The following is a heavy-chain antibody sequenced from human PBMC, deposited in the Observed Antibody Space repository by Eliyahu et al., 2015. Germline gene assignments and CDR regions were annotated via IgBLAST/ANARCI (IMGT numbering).Heavy chain of an antibody. Sequence: QVQLQQWGAGLLKPSETLSLTCAVYGGSFSGYYWSWIRQPPGKGLEWIGEINHSGSTNYNPSLKSRVTISVDTSKNQFSLKLSSVTAADTAVYYCARRRAYCGGDCYSGIDYWGQGTLVTVSS. V-gene: IGHV4-34*01. J-gene: IGHJ4*02. D-gene: IGHD2-21*02. CDR2: INHSGST. CDR3: ARRRAYCGGDCYSGIDY. CDR1: GGSFSGYY.